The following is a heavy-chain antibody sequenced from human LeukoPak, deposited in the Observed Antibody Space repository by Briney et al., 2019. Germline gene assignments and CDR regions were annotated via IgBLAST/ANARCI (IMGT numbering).Heavy chain of an antibody. J-gene: IGHJ4*02. CDR1: GFTFSSYV. CDR2: ISYDGNNK. CDR3: AKDWVVRGVISY. Sequence: PGGSLRLSCAASGFTFSSYVMHWVRQAPGKGLEWVAGISYDGNNKYYAESVKGRFTISRDNSKNTLYLQMNSLRDEDTAVYYCAKDWVVRGVISYWGQGTLATVSS. D-gene: IGHD3-10*01. V-gene: IGHV3-30*18.